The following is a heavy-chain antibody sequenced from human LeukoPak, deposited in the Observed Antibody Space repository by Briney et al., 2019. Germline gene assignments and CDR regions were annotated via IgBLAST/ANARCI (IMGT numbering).Heavy chain of an antibody. Sequence: GGSLRLSCAASGFTFSSSTMHWVRQAPGKGLEWVAVISYDGSNEYYVDSVKGRFTISRDNSNNTLYLQMNSLGGEDTAVYYCARDPPVAGTYFDYWGQGTLFTVSS. D-gene: IGHD6-19*01. V-gene: IGHV3-30-3*01. CDR2: ISYDGSNE. CDR1: GFTFSSST. J-gene: IGHJ4*02. CDR3: ARDPPVAGTYFDY.